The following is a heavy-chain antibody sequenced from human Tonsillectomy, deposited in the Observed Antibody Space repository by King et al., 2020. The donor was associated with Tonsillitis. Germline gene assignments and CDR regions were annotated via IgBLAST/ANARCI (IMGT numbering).Heavy chain of an antibody. CDR1: GYTFTSYG. D-gene: IGHD2-2*01. CDR3: ARVVPAAYSGISYYDYGMDV. J-gene: IGHJ6*02. V-gene: IGHV1-18*01. Sequence: VQLVEAGAEVKKPGASVKVYCKASGYTFTSYGISWVRQAPGQGLEWMGWISAYNGNTNYAQTLQGRVTMTTDTSTSTAYMELRSLRSDDTAVYYCARVVPAAYSGISYYDYGMDVWGQGTTVTVSS. CDR2: ISAYNGNT.